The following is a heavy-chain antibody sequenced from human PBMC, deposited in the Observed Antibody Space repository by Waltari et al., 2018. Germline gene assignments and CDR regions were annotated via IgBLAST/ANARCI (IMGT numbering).Heavy chain of an antibody. CDR3: ARANTIFGVIRTWYYMDV. CDR1: GGSFSGYY. D-gene: IGHD3-3*01. J-gene: IGHJ6*03. V-gene: IGHV4-34*01. Sequence: QVQLQQWGAGLLKPSETLSLTCVVSGGSFSGYYWSWIRQPPGKGLEWIGEINHSGRTNYNPSLKSRVTISIDTSKIQFSLKLRSVTVADTAVYYCARANTIFGVIRTWYYMDVWGKGTP. CDR2: INHSGRT.